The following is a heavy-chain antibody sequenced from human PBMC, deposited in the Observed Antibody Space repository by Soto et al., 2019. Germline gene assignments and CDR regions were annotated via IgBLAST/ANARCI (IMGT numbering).Heavy chain of an antibody. D-gene: IGHD6-19*01. J-gene: IGHJ4*02. Sequence: EVQLLESGGGLVQPGGSLRLSCAASGFTLSSYAMSWVRQAPGKGLEWVSGIGGSGGSTYYADSVKGRSTISRDNSKNTLYLQMNSLRAEDTAVYYCARRSSGWYFDYWGQGTLVTVSS. CDR3: ARRSSGWYFDY. CDR2: IGGSGGST. CDR1: GFTLSSYA. V-gene: IGHV3-23*01.